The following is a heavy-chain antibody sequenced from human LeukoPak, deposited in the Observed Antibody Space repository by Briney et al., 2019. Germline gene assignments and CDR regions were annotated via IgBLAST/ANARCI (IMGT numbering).Heavy chain of an antibody. J-gene: IGHJ5*02. CDR3: ARGRLYLSRWFDP. CDR1: GFTFSSYG. D-gene: IGHD3-10*01. Sequence: PGGSLRLSRAASGFTFSSYGMHWVRQAPGKGLEWVAFIRYDGSNKYYADSVKGRFTISRDNSKNTLYLQMNSLRAEDTAVYYCARGRLYLSRWFDPWGQGTLVTVSS. V-gene: IGHV3-30*02. CDR2: IRYDGSNK.